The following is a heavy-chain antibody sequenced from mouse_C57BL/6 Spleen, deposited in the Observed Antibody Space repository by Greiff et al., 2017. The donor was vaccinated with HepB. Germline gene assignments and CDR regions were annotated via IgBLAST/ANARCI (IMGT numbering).Heavy chain of an antibody. V-gene: IGHV1-63*01. CDR3: ARYDYDDGYAMDY. CDR1: GYTFTNYW. J-gene: IGHJ4*01. Sequence: VKLMESGAELVRPGTSVKMSCKASGYTFTNYWIGWAKQRPGHGLEWIGDIYPGGGYTNYNEKFKGKATLTADKSSSTAYMQFSSLTSEDSAIYYCARYDYDDGYAMDYWGQGTSVTVSS. CDR2: IYPGGGYT. D-gene: IGHD2-4*01.